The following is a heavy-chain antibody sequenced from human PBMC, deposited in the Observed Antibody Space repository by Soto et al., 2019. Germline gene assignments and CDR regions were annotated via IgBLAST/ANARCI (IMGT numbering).Heavy chain of an antibody. V-gene: IGHV4-31*03. D-gene: IGHD3-22*01. CDR2: IYYSGST. CDR3: ARVSITMIVVTHCAFDI. J-gene: IGHJ3*02. CDR1: GGSISSGGYY. Sequence: SETLSLTCTVSGGSISSGGYYWSWIRQHPGKGLEWIGYIYYSGSTYYNPSLKSRVTISVDTSKNQFSLKLSSVTAADTAVYYCARVSITMIVVTHCAFDILGGGAMGT.